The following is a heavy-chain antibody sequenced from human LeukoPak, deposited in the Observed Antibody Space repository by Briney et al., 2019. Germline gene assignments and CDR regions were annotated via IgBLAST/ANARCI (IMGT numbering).Heavy chain of an antibody. J-gene: IGHJ3*02. CDR2: IYWDDDK. CDR1: GFSLHTNGVS. V-gene: IGHV2-5*02. Sequence: SGPTLVNPTQTLTLTCTFSGFSLHTNGVSVGWIRQPPGRALEWLALIYWDDDKHYSPSLKSRLTITKGTSILTMTNMNPVDTATYYCAHSDGSILSEAFDIWGQGTMVTVSS. CDR3: AHSDGSILSEAFDI. D-gene: IGHD3-3*02.